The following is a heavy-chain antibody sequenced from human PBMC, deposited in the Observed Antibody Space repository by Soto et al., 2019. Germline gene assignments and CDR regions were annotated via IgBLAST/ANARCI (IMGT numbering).Heavy chain of an antibody. CDR2: ISSSGGTT. CDR1: GFTFSEYA. V-gene: IGHV3-23*01. D-gene: IGHD2-21*01. Sequence: EVQLLESGGGLVQPGGSLRLSCAASGFTFSEYAMSWVRQAPGQVLEWVSSISSSGGTTSYTDSVKGRFTISRDNSKNPLFLQMNGLRAEDTAIYYCTKEPKKSISHDYWGLVTLVTVS. J-gene: IGHJ4*02. CDR3: TKEPKKSISHDY.